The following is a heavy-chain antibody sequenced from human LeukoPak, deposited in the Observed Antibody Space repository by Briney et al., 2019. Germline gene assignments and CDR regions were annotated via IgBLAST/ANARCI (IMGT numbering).Heavy chain of an antibody. V-gene: IGHV3-9*01. D-gene: IGHD4-17*01. CDR1: GFTFHDYA. CDR3: AKTRNFYGDPVDY. J-gene: IGHJ4*02. CDR2: ISWNSGSI. Sequence: GGSLILSCAASGFTFHDYAMHWVRQAPGRGLEWVSGISWNSGSIGYADSVKGRFTISRDNAKDSLYLQMNSLRAEDTALYYCAKTRNFYGDPVDYWGQGTLVTVSS.